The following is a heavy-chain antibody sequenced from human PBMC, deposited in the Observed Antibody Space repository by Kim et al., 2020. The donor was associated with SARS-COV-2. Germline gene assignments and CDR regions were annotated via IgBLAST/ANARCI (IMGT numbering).Heavy chain of an antibody. CDR3: AKAPPAATDGYYFDY. CDR2: ISWNSGSI. CDR1: GFTFDDYA. J-gene: IGHJ4*01. D-gene: IGHD2-2*01. Sequence: GGSLRLSCAASGFTFDDYAMHWVRQAPGKGLEWVSGISWNSGSIGYADSVKGRFTISRDNAKNSLYLQMNSLRAEDTALYYCAKAPPAATDGYYFDYWG. V-gene: IGHV3-9*01.